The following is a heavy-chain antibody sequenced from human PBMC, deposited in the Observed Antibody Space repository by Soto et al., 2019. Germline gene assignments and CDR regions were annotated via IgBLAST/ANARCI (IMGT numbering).Heavy chain of an antibody. J-gene: IGHJ4*02. D-gene: IGHD6-13*01. CDR3: AKDQGSSWYEIDY. Sequence: PGGSLRLSCAASGLTFRDYAMSWVRQAPGKGLEWVSSISGSGGSTYYADSVKGRFTISRDNSKNTLYLQMNSLRAEDTAVYYCAKDQGSSWYEIDYWGQGTLVTVSS. V-gene: IGHV3-23*01. CDR1: GLTFRDYA. CDR2: ISGSGGST.